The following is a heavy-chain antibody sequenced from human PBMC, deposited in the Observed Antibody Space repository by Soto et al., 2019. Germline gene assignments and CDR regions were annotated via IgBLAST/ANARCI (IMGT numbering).Heavy chain of an antibody. Sequence: PSETLSLACTVSVGSSSSYYWSWIRQPPGKGLEWIGYIYYSGSTNYNPSLKSRVTISVDTSKNQFSLKLSSVTAADTAVYYCARDLFGVVMGWGQGTLVTVSS. D-gene: IGHD3-3*01. CDR1: VGSSSSYY. CDR3: ARDLFGVVMG. CDR2: IYYSGST. V-gene: IGHV4-59*01. J-gene: IGHJ4*02.